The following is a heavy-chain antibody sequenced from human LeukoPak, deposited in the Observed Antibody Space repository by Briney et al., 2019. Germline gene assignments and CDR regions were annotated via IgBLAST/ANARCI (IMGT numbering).Heavy chain of an antibody. CDR1: GYTFTGYY. CDR3: ARDSVASYDILTGYSHGY. D-gene: IGHD3-9*01. V-gene: IGHV1-2*02. J-gene: IGHJ4*02. Sequence: ASVKVSCKASGYTFTGYYMHWVRQAPGQGLERMGWINPNSGGTNYAQKFQGRVTMTRDTSISTAYMELSRLRSDDTAVYYCARDSVASYDILTGYSHGYWGQGTLVTVSS. CDR2: INPNSGGT.